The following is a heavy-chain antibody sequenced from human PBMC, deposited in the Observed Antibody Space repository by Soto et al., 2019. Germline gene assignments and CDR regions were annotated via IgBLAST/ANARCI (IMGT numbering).Heavy chain of an antibody. CDR2: ISGSGFST. D-gene: IGHD3-16*01. V-gene: IGHV3-23*01. J-gene: IGHJ3*02. CDR3: ATFTFGRPFDT. CDR1: GFTFNTYA. Sequence: AGGSLRLSCAASGFTFNTYAMSWVRQAPGQGLEWVSAISGSGFSTYYADSVKGRFSISSDGSKNTLFLQMNSLRADDTAVYFCATFTFGRPFDTCGQGPMVTVSS.